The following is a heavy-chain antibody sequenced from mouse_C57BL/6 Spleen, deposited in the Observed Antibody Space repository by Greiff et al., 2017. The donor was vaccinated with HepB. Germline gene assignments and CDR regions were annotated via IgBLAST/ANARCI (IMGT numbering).Heavy chain of an antibody. Sequence: VQLQQPGAELAKPGASVKLSCKASGYTFTSYWMHWVKQRPGQGLEWIGYINPSSGYTKYNQKFKAKATLTADKSSSTAYMQLNSLTYEDSAVYYCARSMDDWGQGTSVTVSS. CDR1: GYTFTSYW. V-gene: IGHV1-7*01. J-gene: IGHJ4*01. CDR3: ARSMDD. CDR2: INPSSGYT.